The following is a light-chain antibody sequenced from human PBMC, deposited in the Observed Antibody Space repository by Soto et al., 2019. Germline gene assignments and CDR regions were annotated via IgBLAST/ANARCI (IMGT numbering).Light chain of an antibody. CDR2: TAS. CDR3: QQYNNWPPIFT. Sequence: EILLTQSPGTLSVSPGYRATLSCMASQSISINLAWYQHKPGQAPRLLMQTASSRASGVPARISGSGSGTEFTLTTSSLQSEDFAVYYCQQYNNWPPIFTSGPGTRWIS. CDR1: QSISIN. J-gene: IGKJ3*01. V-gene: IGKV3-15*01.